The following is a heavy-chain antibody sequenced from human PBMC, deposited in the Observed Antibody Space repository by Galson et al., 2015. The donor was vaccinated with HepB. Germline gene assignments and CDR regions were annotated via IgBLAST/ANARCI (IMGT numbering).Heavy chain of an antibody. D-gene: IGHD2-2*01. CDR2: ISWNSGRI. V-gene: IGHV3-9*01. J-gene: IGHJ3*02. Sequence: SLRLSCAASGFTFGDYAMHWVRQAPGKGLEWVSGISWNSGRIGYADSVKGRFTISRDNAKNSLYLQMNSLRAEDTAVYYCARLGVVPGNDVFDIWGQGTMVIVSS. CDR3: ARLGVVPGNDVFDI. CDR1: GFTFGDYA.